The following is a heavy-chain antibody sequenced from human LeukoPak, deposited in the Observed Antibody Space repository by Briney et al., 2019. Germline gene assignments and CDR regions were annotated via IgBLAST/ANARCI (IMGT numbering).Heavy chain of an antibody. J-gene: IGHJ5*02. D-gene: IGHD3-22*01. CDR2: ISGSGGST. CDR1: GFTFSSYA. V-gene: IGHV3-23*01. Sequence: PGGSLRLSCAASGFTFSSYAMSWVRQAPGKGLEWVSAISGSGGSTYYADSVKGRFTISRDNSKNTLYLQMNSLRAEDTAVYYCATMGPRITMIPSFDPWGQGTLVTVSS. CDR3: ATMGPRITMIPSFDP.